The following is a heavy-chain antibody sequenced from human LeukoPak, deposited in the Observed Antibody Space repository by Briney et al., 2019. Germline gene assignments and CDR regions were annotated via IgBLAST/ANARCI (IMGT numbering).Heavy chain of an antibody. CDR1: GYTFTSYD. D-gene: IGHD3-3*02. CDR2: MNPNSGNT. V-gene: IGHV1-8*01. Sequence: ASVKVSCKASGYTFTSYDINWVRQATGQGLEWMGWMNPNSGNTGYAQKFQGRGTMTRNTSISTAYIELSSLRSADTAVYSCARVSSLVWHFWSGYRSPNFDYWGQGTLVTVSS. CDR3: ARVSSLVWHFWSGYRSPNFDY. J-gene: IGHJ4*02.